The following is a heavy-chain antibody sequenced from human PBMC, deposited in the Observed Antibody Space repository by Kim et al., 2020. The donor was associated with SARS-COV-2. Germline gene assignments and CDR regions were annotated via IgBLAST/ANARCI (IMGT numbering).Heavy chain of an antibody. V-gene: IGHV3-7*01. Sequence: GGSLRLSCAASGFTFSSYWMSWVRQAPGKGLEWVANIKQDGSEKYYVDSVKGRFTISRDNAKNSLYLQMNSLRAEDTAVYYCARDLRRVRGVIAYWGQGTLVTVSS. CDR2: IKQDGSEK. J-gene: IGHJ4*02. CDR1: GFTFSSYW. D-gene: IGHD3-10*01. CDR3: ARDLRRVRGVIAY.